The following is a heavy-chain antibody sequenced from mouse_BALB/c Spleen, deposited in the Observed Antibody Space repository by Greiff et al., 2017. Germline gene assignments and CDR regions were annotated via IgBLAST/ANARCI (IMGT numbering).Heavy chain of an antibody. D-gene: IGHD1-1*01. CDR2: ISSGSSTI. CDR1: GFTFSSFG. V-gene: IGHV5-17*02. Sequence: EVQLVESGGGLVQPGGSRKLSCAASGFTFSSFGMHWVRQAPEKGLEWVAYISSGSSTIYYADTVKGRFTISRDNPKNTLFLQMTSLRSEDTAMYYCARGGRSAMDYWGQGTSVTVSS. CDR3: ARGGRSAMDY. J-gene: IGHJ4*01.